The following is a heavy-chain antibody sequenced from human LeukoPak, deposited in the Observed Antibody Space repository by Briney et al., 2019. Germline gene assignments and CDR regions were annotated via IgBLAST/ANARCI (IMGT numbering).Heavy chain of an antibody. D-gene: IGHD2-15*01. CDR3: AKDRRGGLDCSGD. CDR2: ISGSGGST. Sequence: PGGSPRLSCAASGFTFSSYAMSWVRQAPGKGLEWVSAISGSGGSTYYADSVKGRFTISRDNSKNIVYLQMNSLRAEDTALYYCAKDRRGGLDCSGDWGQGTLVIVSS. CDR1: GFTFSSYA. V-gene: IGHV3-23*01. J-gene: IGHJ4*02.